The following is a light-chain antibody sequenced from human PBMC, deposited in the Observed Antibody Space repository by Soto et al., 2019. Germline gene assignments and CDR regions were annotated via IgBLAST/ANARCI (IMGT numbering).Light chain of an antibody. CDR2: GAS. V-gene: IGKV3-20*01. J-gene: IGKJ1*01. CDR3: QQYGSSGT. Sequence: EIVLTQSPGTLSLSQGKRSTLSCRASQSVSNNYLAWYQQKPGEAPRRLIYGASNRATGIPDRFSGSGSGTDFTLTISRLEPEDFAVYYCQQYGSSGTFGQGTKV. CDR1: QSVSNNY.